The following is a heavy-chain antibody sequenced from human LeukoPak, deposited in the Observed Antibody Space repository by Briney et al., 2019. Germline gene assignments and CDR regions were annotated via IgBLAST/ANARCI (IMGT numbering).Heavy chain of an antibody. CDR1: GYTFTGYY. CDR3: ARDRITMVRGVSGEGY. J-gene: IGHJ4*02. D-gene: IGHD3-10*01. Sequence: ASVKVSCKASGYTFTGYYMHWVRQAPGQGLDWMGWINPNSGGTNYATKFQARVTMTRDTSISTAYMELSRLRSDDTAVYYCARDRITMVRGVSGEGYWGQGTLVTVSS. V-gene: IGHV1-2*02. CDR2: INPNSGGT.